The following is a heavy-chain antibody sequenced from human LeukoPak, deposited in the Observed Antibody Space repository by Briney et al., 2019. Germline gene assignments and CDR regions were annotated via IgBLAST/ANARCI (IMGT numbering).Heavy chain of an antibody. CDR2: ISDSGGST. Sequence: PGGSLRVSCAASGFTFSSYAMSWVRQAPGKGLEWVSTISDSGGSTFYADSVKGRFTISRDNSKNTLYLQMNSLRAEDTAVYYCAKSSGMGTTTDQFQDYWGQGTLVTVSS. CDR3: AKSSGMGTTTDQFQDY. J-gene: IGHJ4*02. V-gene: IGHV3-23*01. D-gene: IGHD1-26*01. CDR1: GFTFSSYA.